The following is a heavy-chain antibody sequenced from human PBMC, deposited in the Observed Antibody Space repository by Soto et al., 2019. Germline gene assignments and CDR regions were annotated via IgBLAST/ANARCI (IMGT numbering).Heavy chain of an antibody. D-gene: IGHD6-13*01. CDR3: ARAPEYSSSWYGGWFDP. CDR2: ISSSSSYI. CDR1: GFTFSSYS. V-gene: IGHV3-21*01. Sequence: PGGSLRLSCADSGFTFSSYSMNWVRQAPGKGLEWVSSISSSSSYIYYADSVKGRFTISRDNAKNSLYLQMNSLRAEDTAVYYCARAPEYSSSWYGGWFDPWGQGTLVTVSS. J-gene: IGHJ5*02.